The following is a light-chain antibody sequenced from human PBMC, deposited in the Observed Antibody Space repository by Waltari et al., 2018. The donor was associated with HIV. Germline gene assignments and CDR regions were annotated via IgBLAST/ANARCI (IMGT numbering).Light chain of an antibody. V-gene: IGLV8-61*01. CDR1: SGSVSTPHS. CDR3: VLSLAGGLKA. Sequence: QTEVTHEPSVSVSPDVTVTATSVLASGSVSTPHSARCYHQTPGPPPRTLIYNTSSRSSGVPDRFSGSILGNKAALTITGAQADDDGDYYCVLSLAGGLKAFGGGTRLTVL. CDR2: NTS. J-gene: IGLJ2*01.